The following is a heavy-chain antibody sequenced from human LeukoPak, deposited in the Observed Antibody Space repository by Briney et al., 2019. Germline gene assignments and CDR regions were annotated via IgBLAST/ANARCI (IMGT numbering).Heavy chain of an antibody. Sequence: PLETLSLTCTVSGGSISSSSYYWGWISQPPGKGLEWIGSIYYSGSTYYTPSLKSRVTISVATSKNQFFLKLSSVTAADTAVYYCAGHATKRYFDGLNCFDPWGQGTLVTVSS. CDR1: GGSISSSSYY. V-gene: IGHV4-39*01. CDR3: AGHATKRYFDGLNCFDP. D-gene: IGHD3-9*01. CDR2: IYYSGST. J-gene: IGHJ5*02.